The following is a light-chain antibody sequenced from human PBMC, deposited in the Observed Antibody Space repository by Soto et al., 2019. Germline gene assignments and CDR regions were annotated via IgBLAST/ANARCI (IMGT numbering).Light chain of an antibody. V-gene: IGLV2-14*01. CDR3: GSYATSTTLYV. Sequence: QSALTQPASVSGSPGQSITISCTATSSDVGSFNYVSWYQHHPGKAPKLMIYEVTSRPSGVSNRFSGSKSGNTASLTISGLQAEDEADYYCGSYATSTTLYVFGSGTKLTVL. J-gene: IGLJ1*01. CDR1: SSDVGSFNY. CDR2: EVT.